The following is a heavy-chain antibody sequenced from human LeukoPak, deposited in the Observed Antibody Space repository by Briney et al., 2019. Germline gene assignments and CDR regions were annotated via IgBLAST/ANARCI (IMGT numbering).Heavy chain of an antibody. J-gene: IGHJ3*02. CDR3: ARNTLFAFDI. CDR2: IYNDGST. CDR1: GFTVSSSY. Sequence: PGGSLRLSCAASGFTVSSSYMSWVRQAPGKGLEWVSIIYNDGSTYYADSMKGRFTISRDNSKNTLHLQVNSLRAEDTAMYYCARNTLFAFDIWGQGTMVTVSS. V-gene: IGHV3-53*01.